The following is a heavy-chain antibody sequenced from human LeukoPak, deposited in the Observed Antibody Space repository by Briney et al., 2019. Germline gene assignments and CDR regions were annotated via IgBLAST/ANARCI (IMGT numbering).Heavy chain of an antibody. D-gene: IGHD3-22*01. J-gene: IGHJ4*02. V-gene: IGHV1-46*01. CDR3: ARELYDSSGHQTRSFDY. CDR2: INPSGGST. CDR1: GYTFTSYY. Sequence: GASVKVSCKASGYTFTSYYMHWVRQAPGQGLEWMGIINPSGGSTSYAQKFQGRVTMTRDTSTSTVYMELSSLRSEDTAVYYCARELYDSSGHQTRSFDYWGQGTLVTVSS.